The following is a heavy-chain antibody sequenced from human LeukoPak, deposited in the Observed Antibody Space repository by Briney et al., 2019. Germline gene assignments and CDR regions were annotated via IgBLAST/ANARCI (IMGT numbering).Heavy chain of an antibody. Sequence: GRSLRLSCAASGFTFDDYAMHWVRQAPGKGLEWVSGISWNSDSIGYADSVKGRFTISRDDAKNSLYLQMNSLRAEDTALYYCAKSWTYYYYYYGMDVWGQGTTVTVSS. V-gene: IGHV3-9*01. J-gene: IGHJ6*02. CDR2: ISWNSDSI. D-gene: IGHD6-13*01. CDR3: AKSWTYYYYYYGMDV. CDR1: GFTFDDYA.